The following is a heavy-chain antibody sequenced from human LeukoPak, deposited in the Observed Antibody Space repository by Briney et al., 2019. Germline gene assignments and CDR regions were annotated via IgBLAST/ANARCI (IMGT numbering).Heavy chain of an antibody. V-gene: IGHV4-34*01. CDR2: INHSGST. Sequence: PSETLSLTCAVYGGSFSGYYWSWIRQPPGKGLEWIGEINHSGSTNYNPSLKSRVTISVDTSKNQFSLKLSSVTAADTAVYYCASGKRSDIVATIPIAFDIWGQGTMVTVSS. J-gene: IGHJ3*02. D-gene: IGHD5-12*01. CDR1: GGSFSGYY. CDR3: ASGKRSDIVATIPIAFDI.